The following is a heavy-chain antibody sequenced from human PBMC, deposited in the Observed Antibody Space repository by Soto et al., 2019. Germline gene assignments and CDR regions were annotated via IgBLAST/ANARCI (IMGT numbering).Heavy chain of an antibody. CDR3: ARDPGSYFDY. Sequence: QVQLVEPGGGVVQPGRSLRLSCAASGFTFSSYAMHWVRQAPGKGLEWVAVISYDGSKKYYADSVKGRFTISRDNSKNTLYLQMNSLRAEDTAVYHCARDPGSYFDYWGQGTLVTVSS. CDR2: ISYDGSKK. J-gene: IGHJ4*02. V-gene: IGHV3-30-3*01. D-gene: IGHD3-10*01. CDR1: GFTFSSYA.